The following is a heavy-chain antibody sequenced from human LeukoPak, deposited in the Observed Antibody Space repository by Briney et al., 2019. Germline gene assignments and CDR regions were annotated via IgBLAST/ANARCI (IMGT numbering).Heavy chain of an antibody. CDR2: MTSSGSTI. CDR3: ARGGSSGYGMDV. D-gene: IGHD3-10*01. CDR1: GFTFSDHY. J-gene: IGHJ6*02. V-gene: IGHV3-11*01. Sequence: PGGPLRLSCAASGFTFSDHYISWIRQAPGKGLEWVSHMTSSGSTIHYADSVKGRFTISRDSAKNSLYLQMNSLRAEDTAVYYCARGGSSGYGMDVWGQGTTVTVSS.